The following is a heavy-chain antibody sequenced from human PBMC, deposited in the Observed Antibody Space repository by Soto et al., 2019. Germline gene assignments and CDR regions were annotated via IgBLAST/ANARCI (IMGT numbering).Heavy chain of an antibody. D-gene: IGHD1-26*01. Sequence: PGGSLRLSCTASGFNFTYNAMSWVRQAPGKGLEWVAVISYDGSNKYYADSVKGRFTISRDNSKNTLYLQMNSLRAEDTAVYYCAKDRGSYWEGIDYWGQGTLVTVSS. V-gene: IGHV3-30*18. J-gene: IGHJ4*02. CDR1: GFNFTYNA. CDR3: AKDRGSYWEGIDY. CDR2: ISYDGSNK.